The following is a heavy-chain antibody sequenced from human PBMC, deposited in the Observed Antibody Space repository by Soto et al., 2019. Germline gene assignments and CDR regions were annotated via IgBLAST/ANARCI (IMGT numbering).Heavy chain of an antibody. D-gene: IGHD1-7*01. Sequence: GGSMRLSCAASGFTFSGSAVHWVRQTSGKGLEWVGRIRSKFSSYATAYAASVNGRFTVSRDDSKNTAYLRLNSLKTEDTAVYYCTRLHEENSISTSFDYWGQGTLVTVSS. V-gene: IGHV3-73*01. CDR1: GFTFSGSA. J-gene: IGHJ4*02. CDR3: TRLHEENSISTSFDY. CDR2: IRSKFSSYAT.